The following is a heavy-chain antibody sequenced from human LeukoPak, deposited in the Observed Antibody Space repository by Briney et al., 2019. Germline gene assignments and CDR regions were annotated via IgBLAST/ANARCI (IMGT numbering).Heavy chain of an antibody. V-gene: IGHV3-21*01. D-gene: IGHD6-13*01. CDR3: ARDFKEGFQQLPYFDY. J-gene: IGHJ4*02. CDR1: GFSFSSHA. CDR2: ISSSSSYI. Sequence: PGGSLRLSCAASGFSFSSHAMHWVRQAPGKGLEWVSSISSSSSYIYYADSVKGRFTISRDNAKNSLYLQMNSLRAEDTAVYYCARDFKEGFQQLPYFDYWGQGTLVTVSS.